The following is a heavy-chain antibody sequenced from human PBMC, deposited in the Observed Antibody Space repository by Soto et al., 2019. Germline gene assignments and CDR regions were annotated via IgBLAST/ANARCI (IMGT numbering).Heavy chain of an antibody. CDR1: GGSISSYY. CDR2: IYYSGST. J-gene: IGHJ4*02. D-gene: IGHD3-3*01. Sequence: ASETLSLTCTVSGGSISSYYWSWIRQPPGKGLEWIGYIYYSGSTNYNPSLKSRVTISVDTSKNQFSLKLSSVTAADTAVYYCARAGTYYDFWSGYLRGYFDYWGQGTLVTVSS. V-gene: IGHV4-59*01. CDR3: ARAGTYYDFWSGYLRGYFDY.